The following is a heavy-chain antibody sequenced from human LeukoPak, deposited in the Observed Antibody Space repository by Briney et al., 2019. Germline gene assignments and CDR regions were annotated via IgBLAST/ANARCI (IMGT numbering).Heavy chain of an antibody. CDR2: INPNSGGT. D-gene: IGHD5-12*01. CDR3: ARTTIHINWFDP. Sequence: ASVKVSCKASGYTFTGYYMHWVRQAPGQGLEWMGWINPNSGGTNYAQKFQGRVTMTRDTSISTAYMELSRLRSDDTAVYYCARTTIHINWFDPWGQGTLVTVSS. V-gene: IGHV1-2*02. J-gene: IGHJ5*02. CDR1: GYTFTGYY.